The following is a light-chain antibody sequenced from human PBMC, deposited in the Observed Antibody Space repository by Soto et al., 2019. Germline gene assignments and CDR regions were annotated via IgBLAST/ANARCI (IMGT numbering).Light chain of an antibody. CDR1: SSNIGAGYE. CDR2: GNT. CDR3: QSYDSSLSVLYV. Sequence: QSVLTQPPSVSGAPGQRVTISCTGSSSNIGAGYEVHWFQQLPGTAPKLLIYGNTNRPSGVPDRFSGSKSDTSASLAITGLQPEYEADYYCQSYDSSLSVLYVFGTGTKVTVL. J-gene: IGLJ1*01. V-gene: IGLV1-40*01.